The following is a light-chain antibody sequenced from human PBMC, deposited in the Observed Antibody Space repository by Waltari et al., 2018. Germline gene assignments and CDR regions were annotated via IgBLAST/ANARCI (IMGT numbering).Light chain of an antibody. V-gene: IGLV4-69*01. Sequence: QLVVTQSPSATASLGASVKITCTLSGGHTHYAITWHQQQPQKGPRFLMKVNSDGSHNTGDGIPDRFSGSSSGAERYLTISSLQSEDEADYHCQTCDTGIRVFGGGTKLIVL. CDR2: VNSDGSH. CDR1: GGHTHYA. J-gene: IGLJ3*02. CDR3: QTCDTGIRV.